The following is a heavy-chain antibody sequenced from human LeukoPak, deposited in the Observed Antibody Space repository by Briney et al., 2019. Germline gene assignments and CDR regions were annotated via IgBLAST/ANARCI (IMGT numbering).Heavy chain of an antibody. D-gene: IGHD3-22*01. Sequence: PGGSLRLSCAASGFTFSSYSMNWVRQAPGKGLEWVAVLSNDGSNQYYVDSVKGRFTISRDNSKNTLYLQMNSLRSEDTAVYYCTKARTSSGYSSCFDSWGQGTLVTVSS. CDR2: LSNDGSNQ. CDR3: TKARTSSGYSSCFDS. CDR1: GFTFSSYS. J-gene: IGHJ5*01. V-gene: IGHV3-30*18.